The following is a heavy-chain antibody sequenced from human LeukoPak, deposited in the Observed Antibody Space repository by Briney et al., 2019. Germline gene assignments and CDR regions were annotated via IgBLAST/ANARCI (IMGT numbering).Heavy chain of an antibody. J-gene: IGHJ4*02. CDR1: GGSFSGYY. V-gene: IGHV4-59*08. Sequence: SETLSLTCAVYGGSFSGYYWSWIRQPPGKGLEWVGYVYYSGSTDYSPSLESRLTISADTSKNQFSLKLRSVTAADTAVYYCASHRRSHGSEYWGQGTLVTVSS. CDR2: VYYSGST. D-gene: IGHD3-10*01. CDR3: ASHRRSHGSEY.